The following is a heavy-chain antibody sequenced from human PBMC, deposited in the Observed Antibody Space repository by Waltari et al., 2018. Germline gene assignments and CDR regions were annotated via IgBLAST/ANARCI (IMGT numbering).Heavy chain of an antibody. V-gene: IGHV4-39*01. D-gene: IGHD6-13*01. Sequence: QLQLQESGPGLVKPSETLSLTCTVSGGSISSSSYYWGWIRQPPGKGLEWIGSIYYSGSTYYNPSLKSRVTISVDTSKNQFSLKLSSVTAADTAVYYCARHGKAAAGPERTKTPSGFRYWYFDLWGRGTLVTVSS. CDR2: IYYSGST. CDR3: ARHGKAAAGPERTKTPSGFRYWYFDL. CDR1: GGSISSSSYY. J-gene: IGHJ2*01.